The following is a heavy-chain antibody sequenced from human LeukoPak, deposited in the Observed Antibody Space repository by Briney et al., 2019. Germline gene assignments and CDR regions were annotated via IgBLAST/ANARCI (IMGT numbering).Heavy chain of an antibody. J-gene: IGHJ4*02. V-gene: IGHV3-23*01. Sequence: GGSLRLSCAASGFTFSSYAMSWVRQAPGKGLEWVPAISGGGGSTFYADSVKGRFTISRDNSKNTLYLQMNSLRAEDTAVYYCAKRGISSSWYYFDYWGQGTLVTVSS. CDR2: ISGGGGST. CDR1: GFTFSSYA. D-gene: IGHD6-13*01. CDR3: AKRGISSSWYYFDY.